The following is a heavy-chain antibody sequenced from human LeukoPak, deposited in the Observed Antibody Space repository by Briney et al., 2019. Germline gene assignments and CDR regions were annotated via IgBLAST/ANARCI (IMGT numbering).Heavy chain of an antibody. J-gene: IGHJ3*02. Sequence: SETLSLTCTVSGGSISSYYWGWIRQPPGKGLEWIGYIYYSGSTNYNPSLKSRVIISVDTSKNPFSLKLSSVTAADTAVYYCARGRENYLDAFDIWGQGTMVTVSS. CDR2: IYYSGST. V-gene: IGHV4-59*01. CDR3: ARGRENYLDAFDI. D-gene: IGHD1-7*01. CDR1: GGSISSYY.